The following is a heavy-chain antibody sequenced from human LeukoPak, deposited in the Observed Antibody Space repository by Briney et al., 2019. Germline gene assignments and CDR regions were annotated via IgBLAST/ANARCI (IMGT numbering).Heavy chain of an antibody. CDR2: IWYDGTNK. J-gene: IGHJ4*02. V-gene: IGHV3-33*01. CDR1: GFSFTSYG. D-gene: IGHD4-23*01. Sequence: GGSLRLSCAASGFSFTSYGMHWVRQAPGKGLEWVAVIWYDGTNKHYADSVKGRYTISRDTSNNMLYLQKNSLRAEDTAVYYCARVSESGNSDYWGQGTLVTVSS. CDR3: ARVSESGNSDY.